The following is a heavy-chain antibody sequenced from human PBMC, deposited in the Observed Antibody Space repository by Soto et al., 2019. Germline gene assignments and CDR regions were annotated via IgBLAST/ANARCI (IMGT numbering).Heavy chain of an antibody. CDR2: ITLSGGST. J-gene: IGHJ4*02. CDR1: GFTFSSYT. Sequence: EVQLLESGGDLVQPGGSLRLSCVASGFTFSSYTMSWVRQAPGKGLEWVSAITLSGGSTSFADSVKGRFTISRDNSKNTLDLQMNSLRADDTAVYYCARVQGYFDYWGQGTLVTVSS. V-gene: IGHV3-23*01. CDR3: ARVQGYFDY.